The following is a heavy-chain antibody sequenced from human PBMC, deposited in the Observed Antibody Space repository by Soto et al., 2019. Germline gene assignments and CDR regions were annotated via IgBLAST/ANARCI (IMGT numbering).Heavy chain of an antibody. J-gene: IGHJ6*02. CDR1: GYTFTSYA. CDR2: TNAGNGNT. D-gene: IGHD3-3*01. V-gene: IGHV1-3*01. Sequence: QVQLVQSGAEVKKPGASVKVSCKASGYTFTSYAMHWVRQAPGQRLEWMGWTNAGNGNTKYSQNFQGRVTITRDTAASTAYMERSRLRSEDTAVYYCAGGYCGFWGGYLSGYDGMDVWGQGNTVTVPS. CDR3: AGGYCGFWGGYLSGYDGMDV.